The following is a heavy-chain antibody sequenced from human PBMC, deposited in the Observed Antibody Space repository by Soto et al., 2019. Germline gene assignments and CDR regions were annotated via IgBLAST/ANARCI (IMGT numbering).Heavy chain of an antibody. CDR1: GFTFSGYG. D-gene: IGHD3-22*01. V-gene: IGHV3-30*18. Sequence: GGSLRLSCAASGFTFSGYGMHWVRQAPGKGLEWVAVISYDGSKKDYADSVKGRFTISRDNSKNTLYLQMTGLRADDTAVYYCAKDYFDNSGSPYYFDSWGQGTPVTVSS. J-gene: IGHJ4*02. CDR2: ISYDGSKK. CDR3: AKDYFDNSGSPYYFDS.